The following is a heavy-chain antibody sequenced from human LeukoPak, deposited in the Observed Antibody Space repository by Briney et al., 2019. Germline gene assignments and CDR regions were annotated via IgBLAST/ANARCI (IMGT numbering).Heavy chain of an antibody. J-gene: IGHJ4*02. Sequence: AASVKVSCKAYGGTLGSYAISWVRQAPGHGLEWMGGILPIFGTANYAQKFQGRATITADESTSTAYMELSSLRSEDTAVYYCARVRYSSGWYYFDYWGQGTLVTVSS. CDR3: ARVRYSSGWYYFDY. D-gene: IGHD6-19*01. V-gene: IGHV1-69*13. CDR2: ILPIFGTA. CDR1: GGTLGSYA.